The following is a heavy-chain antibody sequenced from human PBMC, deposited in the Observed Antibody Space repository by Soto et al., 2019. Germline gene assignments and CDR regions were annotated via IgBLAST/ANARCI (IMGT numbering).Heavy chain of an antibody. D-gene: IGHD3-10*01. CDR3: ARYYVSGSYFDS. J-gene: IGHJ5*01. V-gene: IGHV4-39*07. Sequence: PSETLSLTCTVSGASVSSNTFYWGWIRQPPGKGLESIANIYYDGSTNYDSSLKSRVTISVDKSKNQFSLKLNSVTAADTAVYYCARYYVSGSYFDSWGQGTLVTVSS. CDR1: GASVSSNTFY. CDR2: IYYDGST.